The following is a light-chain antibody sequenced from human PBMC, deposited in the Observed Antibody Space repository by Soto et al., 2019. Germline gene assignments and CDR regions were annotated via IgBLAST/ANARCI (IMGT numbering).Light chain of an antibody. CDR1: QSVSSY. CDR2: DAS. J-gene: IGKJ4*01. V-gene: IGKV3-11*01. Sequence: EIVLTQSPATLSLSPGERATLSCRASQSVSSYLAWYQQKPGQAPRLLIYDASNRATGIPARFSGSGSGTDFTLTISSLEPEDFAVYYCQQRSNWPPAITFGGGTKVENK. CDR3: QQRSNWPPAIT.